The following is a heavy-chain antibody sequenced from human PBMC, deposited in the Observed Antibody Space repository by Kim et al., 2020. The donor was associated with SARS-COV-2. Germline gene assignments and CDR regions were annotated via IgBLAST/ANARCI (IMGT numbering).Heavy chain of an antibody. CDR3: ARDSPGKRFLESRVVGRFDY. D-gene: IGHD3-3*01. J-gene: IGHJ4*02. V-gene: IGHV3-21*01. Sequence: GGSLRLSCAASGFTFSSYSMNWVRQAPGKGLEWVSSISSSSSYIYYADSVKGRFTISRDNAKNSLYLQMNSLRAEDTAVYYCARDSPGKRFLESRVVGRFDYWGQGTLVTVSS. CDR2: ISSSSSYI. CDR1: GFTFSSYS.